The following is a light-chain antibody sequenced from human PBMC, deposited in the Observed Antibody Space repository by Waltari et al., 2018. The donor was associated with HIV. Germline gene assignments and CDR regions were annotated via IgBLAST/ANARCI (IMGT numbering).Light chain of an antibody. CDR3: QQYDNWPPIT. V-gene: IGKV3-15*01. CDR2: GAS. J-gene: IGKJ5*01. CDR1: QSVRSN. Sequence: EIVMTQSPATLSVSPGERATLSCRASQSVRSNLAWYQQRPGQAPRLLISGASTRATGVPARFNGSGSGTDFTLTISSLQSEDFAVYYCQQYDNWPPITFGQGTRLEIK.